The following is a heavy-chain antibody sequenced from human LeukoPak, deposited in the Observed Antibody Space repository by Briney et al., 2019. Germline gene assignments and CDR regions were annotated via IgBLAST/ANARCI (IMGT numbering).Heavy chain of an antibody. Sequence: PSETLSLTCTVSGGSISSSSYYWGWIRQPPGKGLEWIGSIYYSGSTYYNPSLKSRVTISVDTSKNQFSLKLSSVTAADTAVYYCAREEGATEQFDPWGQGTLVAVSS. CDR1: GGSISSSSYY. J-gene: IGHJ5*02. CDR2: IYYSGST. V-gene: IGHV4-39*07. CDR3: AREEGATEQFDP. D-gene: IGHD1-26*01.